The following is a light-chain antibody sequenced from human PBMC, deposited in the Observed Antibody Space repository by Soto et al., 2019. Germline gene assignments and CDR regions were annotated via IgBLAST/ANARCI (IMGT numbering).Light chain of an antibody. J-gene: IGLJ2*01. CDR2: ANS. Sequence: VVTQTPSASGTPGQRVTISCSGSSSNIGSNYVYWYRQLPGTAPKLLIYANSQRPSGVPDRFSGSKSGTSASLAISGLRSEDEADYYCATWDDSLRGVVFGGGTQLTVL. V-gene: IGLV1-47*01. CDR1: SSNIGSNY. CDR3: ATWDDSLRGVV.